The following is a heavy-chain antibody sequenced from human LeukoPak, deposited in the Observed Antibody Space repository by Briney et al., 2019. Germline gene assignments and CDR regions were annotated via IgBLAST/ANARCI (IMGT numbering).Heavy chain of an antibody. CDR3: ARRADFWSGYGGFDP. V-gene: IGHV4-30-2*01. Sequence: SETLSLTRAVSGGSISSGGYSWSWIRQPPGKGLEWIGYIYHSGSTYYNPSLKSRVTISVDRSKNQFSLKLSSVTAADTAVYYCARRADFWSGYGGFDPWGQGTLVTVSS. CDR1: GGSISSGGYS. D-gene: IGHD3-3*01. CDR2: IYHSGST. J-gene: IGHJ5*02.